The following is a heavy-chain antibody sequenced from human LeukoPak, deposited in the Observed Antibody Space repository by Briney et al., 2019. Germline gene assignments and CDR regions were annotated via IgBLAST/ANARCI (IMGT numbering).Heavy chain of an antibody. CDR3: AKGRGSFDN. Sequence: PGGSLRLSCAASGFSFSNYGMNWVRQAPGKGLEWVSGITGNGATTYYADSVKGRFTISKDNSRNTVYLQMNSLRAEDTAVYYCAKGRGSFDNCGQGTLVTVSS. CDR1: GFSFSNYG. D-gene: IGHD3-10*01. J-gene: IGHJ4*02. V-gene: IGHV3-23*01. CDR2: ITGNGATT.